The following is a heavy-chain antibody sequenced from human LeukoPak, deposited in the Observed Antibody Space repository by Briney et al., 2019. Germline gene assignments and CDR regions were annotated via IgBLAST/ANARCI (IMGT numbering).Heavy chain of an antibody. V-gene: IGHV1-69*13. CDR3: ARGYTQAATYFDY. J-gene: IGHJ4*02. CDR1: GGTFSSFT. Sequence: GASVKVSCKTSGGTFSSFTISWMRQAPGQGLEWMGGIIPIFGTANHAQKFQGRVTVTADESTSTAYMELSSLRSEDTAVYYCARGYTQAATYFDYWGQGTLVTVSS. CDR2: IIPIFGTA. D-gene: IGHD2-15*01.